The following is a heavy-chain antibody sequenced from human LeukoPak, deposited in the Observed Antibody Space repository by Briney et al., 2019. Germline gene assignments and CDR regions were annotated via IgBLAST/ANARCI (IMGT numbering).Heavy chain of an antibody. CDR1: RFTFSSYG. CDR3: ARDKEIVVVSALNY. Sequence: GGSLRLSCAASRFTFSSYGMHWVRQAPGKGLEWVAVISYDGSNKYYADSVKGRFTISRDNSKNTLYLQMNSLRVEDTAFYYCARDKEIVVVSALNYWGQGTLVTVSS. CDR2: ISYDGSNK. V-gene: IGHV3-30*03. J-gene: IGHJ4*02. D-gene: IGHD2-21*01.